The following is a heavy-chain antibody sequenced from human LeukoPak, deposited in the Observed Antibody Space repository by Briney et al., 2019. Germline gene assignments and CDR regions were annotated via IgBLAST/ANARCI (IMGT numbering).Heavy chain of an antibody. Sequence: SETLSLTCTVSRDSINDNSYFWNWIRQPAGKGLEWLGRIYKDGDTKYNPSLKSRLTISVDTSKNEFDLKLTSVTAADTAVYYCARDPLYYYDSDAFDIWGQGTMVTVSS. V-gene: IGHV4-61*02. CDR2: IYKDGDT. CDR3: ARDPLYYYDSDAFDI. CDR1: RDSINDNSYF. D-gene: IGHD3-22*01. J-gene: IGHJ3*02.